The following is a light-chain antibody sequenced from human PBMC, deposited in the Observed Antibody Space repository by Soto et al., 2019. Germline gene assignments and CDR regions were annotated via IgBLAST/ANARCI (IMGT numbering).Light chain of an antibody. CDR3: QQHINWPLT. V-gene: IGKV1-5*03. CDR1: QTISSW. CDR2: KPS. Sequence: DLQMDQFPFYLCGSVGDRVPITFRASQTISSWLAWSQQKPGKAPKLLIYKPSTLKSGVPSRFSGSGSGTEFTLTISSLEPEDFALYYCQQHINWPLTFGGGTKVDI. J-gene: IGKJ4*01.